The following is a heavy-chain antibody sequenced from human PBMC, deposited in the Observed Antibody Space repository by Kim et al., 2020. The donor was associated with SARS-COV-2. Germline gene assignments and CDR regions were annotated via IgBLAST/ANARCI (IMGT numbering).Heavy chain of an antibody. Sequence: SETLSLTCAVYGGSFSGYYWSWIRQPPGKGLEWIGEINHSGSTNYNPSLKSRVTISVDTSKNQFSLKLSSVTAADTAVYYCARRRLQLWSGAVENWFDPWGQGTLVTVSS. J-gene: IGHJ5*02. D-gene: IGHD5-18*01. CDR1: GGSFSGYY. CDR3: ARRRLQLWSGAVENWFDP. CDR2: INHSGST. V-gene: IGHV4-34*01.